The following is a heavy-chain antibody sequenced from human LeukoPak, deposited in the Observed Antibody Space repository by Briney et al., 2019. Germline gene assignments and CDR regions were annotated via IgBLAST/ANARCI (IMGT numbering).Heavy chain of an antibody. Sequence: ASVKVSCKASGYTFTGYYMHWVRQAPGQGLEWMGWINTNTGNPTYAQGFTGRFVFSLDTSVSTAYLQISSLKAEDTAVYYCARDSSGWKKDAFDIWGQGTMVTVSS. V-gene: IGHV7-4-1*02. J-gene: IGHJ3*02. CDR2: INTNTGNP. CDR1: GYTFTGYY. CDR3: ARDSSGWKKDAFDI. D-gene: IGHD6-19*01.